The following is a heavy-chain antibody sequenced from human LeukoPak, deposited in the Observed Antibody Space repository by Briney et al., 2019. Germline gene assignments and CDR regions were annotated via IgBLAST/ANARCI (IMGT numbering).Heavy chain of an antibody. J-gene: IGHJ6*02. V-gene: IGHV3-49*03. D-gene: IGHD3-10*01. CDR2: IRSKAYGGTT. CDR3: TITMVRGAQLIGYYGMDV. Sequence: GGSLRLSCTASGFTFGDYAMSWFRQAPGKGLEWVGFIRSKAYGGTTEYAASVKGRFTISRDDSKSIAYLQMNSLKTEDTAVYYCTITMVRGAQLIGYYGMDVWGQGTTVTVSS. CDR1: GFTFGDYA.